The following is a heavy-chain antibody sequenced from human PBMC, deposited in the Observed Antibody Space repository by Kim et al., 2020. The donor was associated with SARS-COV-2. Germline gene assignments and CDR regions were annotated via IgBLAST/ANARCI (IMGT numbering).Heavy chain of an antibody. D-gene: IGHD3-10*01. CDR3: ARPLYGSGSYLNY. J-gene: IGHJ4*02. Sequence: GGSLRLSCTASQFTFSIYWMHWVRQAPGKGLVWVSRINSDGSSTGYADSVKGRFTISRDNAKNTLYLQMSSLRVEDTAVYYCARPLYGSGSYLNYWGQGTLVTVSS. CDR2: INSDGSST. CDR1: QFTFSIYW. V-gene: IGHV3-74*01.